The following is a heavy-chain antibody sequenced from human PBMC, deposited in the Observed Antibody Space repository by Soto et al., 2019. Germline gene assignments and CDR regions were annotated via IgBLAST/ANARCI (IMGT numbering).Heavy chain of an antibody. CDR2: IRSKAYGGTT. V-gene: IGHV3-49*03. J-gene: IGHJ4*02. D-gene: IGHD6-13*01. CDR3: TRTQQQLVPPFDY. CDR1: GFTFGDYA. Sequence: GGSLRLSCTASGFTFGDYAMSWFRQAPGKGLEWVGFIRSKAYGGTTEYAASVKGRFTISRDDSKSIAYLQMNSLKTEDTAVYYCTRTQQQLVPPFDYWGQGTLVTVSS.